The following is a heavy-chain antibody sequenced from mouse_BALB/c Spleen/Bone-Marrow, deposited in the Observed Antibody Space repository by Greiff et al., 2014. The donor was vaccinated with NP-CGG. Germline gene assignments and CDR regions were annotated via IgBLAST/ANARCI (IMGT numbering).Heavy chain of an antibody. J-gene: IGHJ2*01. CDR3: ARGRDWFDY. CDR1: GFTFSGYG. V-gene: IGHV5-6-3*01. Sequence: EVQVVESGGGLVQPGGSLKLSCAASGFTFSGYGMSWVRQTPDKGQELVATISGSGSSTYYPDSVKGRFTISRDNARNTLYLQMSSLKSEDTAMYYCARGRDWFDYWGQGTTLTVSS. CDR2: ISGSGSST. D-gene: IGHD3-3*01.